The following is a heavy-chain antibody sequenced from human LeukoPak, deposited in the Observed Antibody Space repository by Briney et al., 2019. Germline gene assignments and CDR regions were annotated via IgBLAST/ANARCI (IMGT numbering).Heavy chain of an antibody. CDR1: GGSFSGYY. V-gene: IGHV4-34*01. CDR2: INHSGST. Sequence: SETLSLTCAVYGGSFSGYYWSWIRQPPGKGLEWIGEINHSGSTNYNPSLKSRVTISVDTSKNQSSLKLSSVTAADTAVYYCAGGSPYYYGSGSYSDYWGQGTLVTVSS. CDR3: AGGSPYYYGSGSYSDY. D-gene: IGHD3-10*01. J-gene: IGHJ4*02.